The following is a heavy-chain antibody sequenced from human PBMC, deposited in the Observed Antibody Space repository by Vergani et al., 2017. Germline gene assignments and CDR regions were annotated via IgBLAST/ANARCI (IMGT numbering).Heavy chain of an antibody. Sequence: QVQLVQSGAEVKKPGASVKVSCKVSGYTLTELSMHWVRQAPGKGLEWMGGFDPEDGETIYAQKLQGRVTMTEDTSTDTAYMELSSLRSEDTAVYYCATDIPLARYGSVRPYYGMDVWGQGTTVTVSS. J-gene: IGHJ6*02. CDR2: FDPEDGET. CDR1: GYTLTELS. D-gene: IGHD3-10*01. CDR3: ATDIPLARYGSVRPYYGMDV. V-gene: IGHV1-24*01.